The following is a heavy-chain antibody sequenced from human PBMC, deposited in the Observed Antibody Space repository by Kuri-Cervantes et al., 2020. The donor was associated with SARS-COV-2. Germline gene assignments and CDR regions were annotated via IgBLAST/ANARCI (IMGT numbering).Heavy chain of an antibody. V-gene: IGHV4-34*01. Sequence: GSLRLSCAVYGGSFSGYYWSWIRQPPGKGLEWIGEINHSGSTNYNPSLKSRVTISVDTSKNQFSLKLSSVTAADTAVYYCARWGGYYDFWSGSGIDYWGQGTLVTVSS. D-gene: IGHD3-3*01. J-gene: IGHJ4*02. CDR2: INHSGST. CDR1: GGSFSGYY. CDR3: ARWGGYYDFWSGSGIDY.